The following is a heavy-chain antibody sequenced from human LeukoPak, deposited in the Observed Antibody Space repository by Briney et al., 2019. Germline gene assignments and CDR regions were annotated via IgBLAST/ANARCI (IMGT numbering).Heavy chain of an antibody. CDR2: IYHSGST. CDR1: GGSISSSNW. CDR3: TREGPPVHYTGYYDY. J-gene: IGHJ4*02. Sequence: SETLSLTCAVSGGSISSSNWWSWVRQPPGKGLEWIGEIYHSGSTNYNPSLKSRVTVSVDTSKNQVSLKLTSVTAADSAVYYCTREGPPVHYTGYYDYWGQGTLVTVSS. D-gene: IGHD3-9*01. V-gene: IGHV4-4*02.